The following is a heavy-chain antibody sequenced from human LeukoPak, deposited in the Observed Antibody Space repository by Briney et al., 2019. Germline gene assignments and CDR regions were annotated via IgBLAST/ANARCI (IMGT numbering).Heavy chain of an antibody. D-gene: IGHD3-22*01. Sequence: PSETLSLTCTVSGGSIISYYWSWIRQPPGKGLEWIGYIYTSGGTIYNPSLKSRVTMSVDTSKNQFSLKLSSVTAADTAVYYCARDNGDYYDSSGYYPDWYFDLWGRGTLVTVSS. CDR1: GGSIISYY. V-gene: IGHV4-4*09. J-gene: IGHJ2*01. CDR3: ARDNGDYYDSSGYYPDWYFDL. CDR2: IYTSGGT.